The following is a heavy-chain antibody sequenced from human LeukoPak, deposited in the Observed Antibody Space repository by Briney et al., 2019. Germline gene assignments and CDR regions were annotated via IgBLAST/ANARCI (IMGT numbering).Heavy chain of an antibody. CDR3: ARAYSGYDGIFDY. V-gene: IGHV4-38-2*02. D-gene: IGHD5-12*01. J-gene: IGHJ4*02. Sequence: SETLSLTCSVSGYSISSGYYWGWIRQPPGKGLEWIGSIYQSGSTYHNPSLKSRVTISVDTSKNQYSPMLSSVTAADTAVYYCARAYSGYDGIFDYWGQGTLVTVSS. CDR1: GYSISSGYY. CDR2: IYQSGST.